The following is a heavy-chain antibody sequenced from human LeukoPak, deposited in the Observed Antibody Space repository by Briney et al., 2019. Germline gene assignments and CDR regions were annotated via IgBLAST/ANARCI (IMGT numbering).Heavy chain of an antibody. CDR3: AKDITTFEYYYYGMDV. J-gene: IGHJ6*02. CDR1: GFTFSSYA. Sequence: GGSLRLSCAASGFTFSSYAMSWVRQAPGKGLEWVSAISGSGGSTYYADSVKGRFTISRDNAKNSLYLQMNSLRAEDTALYYCAKDITTFEYYYYGMDVWGQGTTVTVSS. CDR2: ISGSGGST. D-gene: IGHD3-16*01. V-gene: IGHV3-23*01.